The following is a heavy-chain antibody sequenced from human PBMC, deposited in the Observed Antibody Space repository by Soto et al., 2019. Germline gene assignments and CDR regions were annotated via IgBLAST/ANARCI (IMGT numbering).Heavy chain of an antibody. D-gene: IGHD3-3*01. Sequence: GGSLRLSCSASGFTFSSYAMSWVRQAPGKGLQWVSAISGSGGSTYYADSVKGRFTISRDNSKNTLYLPMTSLRAEDTAVYYCAKTSRGYDFWSGYYTGMRYFDHWGQGT. CDR2: ISGSGGST. V-gene: IGHV3-23*01. CDR1: GFTFSSYA. CDR3: AKTSRGYDFWSGYYTGMRYFDH. J-gene: IGHJ4*02.